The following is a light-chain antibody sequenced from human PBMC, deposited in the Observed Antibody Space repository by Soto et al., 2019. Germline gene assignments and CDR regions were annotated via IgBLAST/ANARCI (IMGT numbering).Light chain of an antibody. CDR2: NNN. CDR1: SSNIGINS. CDR3: AAWDDNLNGYV. V-gene: IGLV1-44*01. Sequence: QSALTQPPSASGTPGQRVTISCSGSSSNIGINSVSWYQQLPGTAPKLLIYNNNQRPSGVPDRFSGSKSGTSASLAISGLQSGDEADYYCAAWDDNLNGYVFGTGTKLTVL. J-gene: IGLJ1*01.